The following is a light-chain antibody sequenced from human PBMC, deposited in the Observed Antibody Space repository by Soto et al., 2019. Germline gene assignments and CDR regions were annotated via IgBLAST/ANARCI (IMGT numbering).Light chain of an antibody. CDR1: QSVSSN. CDR3: QQYNNCPLT. J-gene: IGKJ4*01. CDR2: GAS. Sequence: DILMTQSPSTLSASLGERATLSCRANQSVSSNLAWYQQKPGQAPKLLIYGASTRATGIPARFSGSGSGTDFPLTISNLQSVDFAVYYCQQYNNCPLTFGGGTKVEIK. V-gene: IGKV3-15*01.